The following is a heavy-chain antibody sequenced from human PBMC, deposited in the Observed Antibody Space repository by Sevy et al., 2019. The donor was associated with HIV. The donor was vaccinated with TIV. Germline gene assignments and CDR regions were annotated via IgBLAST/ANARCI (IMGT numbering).Heavy chain of an antibody. J-gene: IGHJ1*01. V-gene: IGHV3-30-3*01. Sequence: GGFLRLSWAASGFTFNRYSMHWVRQAPGKGLEWVATISFDATNKHYPDSVKGRFTISRDNFQNSLFLQMDSLRPEDTAVYYCALERLSSVVAEYFQNWGQGTLVTVSS. CDR2: ISFDATNK. CDR3: ALERLSSVVAEYFQN. D-gene: IGHD1-1*01. CDR1: GFTFNRYS.